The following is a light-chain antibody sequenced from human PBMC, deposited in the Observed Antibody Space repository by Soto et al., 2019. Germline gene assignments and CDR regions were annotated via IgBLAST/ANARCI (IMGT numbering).Light chain of an antibody. Sequence: QSVLTQPASVSGSPGQSITISCTGTSSDVGGYNYVSWYQQHPGKAPKLMIYEVSNRPSGVSNRFSGSKSGNTASLTISGLQAEDEADYYCSSYTSSSVIYVFGTGTQLTVL. CDR2: EVS. V-gene: IGLV2-14*01. CDR3: SSYTSSSVIYV. J-gene: IGLJ1*01. CDR1: SSDVGGYNY.